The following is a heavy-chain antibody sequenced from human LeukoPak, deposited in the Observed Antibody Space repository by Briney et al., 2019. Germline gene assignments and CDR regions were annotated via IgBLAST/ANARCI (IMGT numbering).Heavy chain of an antibody. CDR2: IIPIFGTA. Sequence: ASVKVSCKASGGTFSSYAISWVRQAPGQGLEWMGGIIPIFGTANYAQKFQGRVTITADKPTSTAYMELSSLRSEDTAVYYCARVVIAGTYYYYYMDVWGKGTTVTVSS. D-gene: IGHD2-15*01. CDR1: GGTFSSYA. V-gene: IGHV1-69*06. J-gene: IGHJ6*03. CDR3: ARVVIAGTYYYYYMDV.